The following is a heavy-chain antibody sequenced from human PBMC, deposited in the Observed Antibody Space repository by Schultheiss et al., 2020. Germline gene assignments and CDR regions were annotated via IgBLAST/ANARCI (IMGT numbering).Heavy chain of an antibody. CDR1: GFTFSSYW. V-gene: IGHV3-74*01. Sequence: GGSLRLSCAASGFTFSSYWMHWVRQAPGKGLVWVSRINSDGSSTSYADSVKGRFTISRDNAKNTLYLQMNSLRAEDTAVYYCARDHWMVAATYYYYYMDVWGKGTTVTVSS. CDR2: INSDGSST. CDR3: ARDHWMVAATYYYYYMDV. J-gene: IGHJ6*03. D-gene: IGHD2-15*01.